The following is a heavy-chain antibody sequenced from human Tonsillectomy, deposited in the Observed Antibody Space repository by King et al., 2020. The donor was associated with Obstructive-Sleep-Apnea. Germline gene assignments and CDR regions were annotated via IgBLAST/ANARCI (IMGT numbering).Heavy chain of an antibody. CDR2: ISAYNDNT. D-gene: IGHD6-13*01. CDR1: GYTFTSYG. Sequence: VQLVESGAEVKKPGASVKVSCKASGYTFTSYGISWVRQAPGQGLEWMGWISAYNDNTNYAQKLQGRVTMTTETSTSTVYMELRSLRSDDTAVYYCARDHSVGIIAAGTPIGYWGQGTPVTVSS. J-gene: IGHJ4*02. CDR3: ARDHSVGIIAAGTPIGY. V-gene: IGHV1-18*01.